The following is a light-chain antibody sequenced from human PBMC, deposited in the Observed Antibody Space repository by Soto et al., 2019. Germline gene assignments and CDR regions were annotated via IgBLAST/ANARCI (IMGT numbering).Light chain of an antibody. V-gene: IGKV1-5*03. CDR2: KAS. CDR1: QSISSW. Sequence: DIQMTQSPSTLSASVGDRVTITCRASQSISSWLAWYQQKPGKAPKLLIYKASSLESGVPSRFSGSGSVTEFTLTISSLQPDDFATYYCQQYNSYSRTFGQGNKVEIK. CDR3: QQYNSYSRT. J-gene: IGKJ1*01.